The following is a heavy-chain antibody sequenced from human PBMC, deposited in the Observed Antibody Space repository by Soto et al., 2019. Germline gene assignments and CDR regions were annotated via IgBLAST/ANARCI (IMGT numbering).Heavy chain of an antibody. Sequence: ESGGGLVKPRGSLRLSCAASGFTFSSYSMNWVRQAPGKGLEWVSSISSSSDYIFYADSVKGRFTISRDNAKNSLYLQMNSLRAEDTAVYYCARSVPAAPFDIWGQGTMVIVSS. CDR3: ARSVPAAPFDI. CDR2: ISSSSDYI. D-gene: IGHD2-2*01. V-gene: IGHV3-21*01. CDR1: GFTFSSYS. J-gene: IGHJ3*02.